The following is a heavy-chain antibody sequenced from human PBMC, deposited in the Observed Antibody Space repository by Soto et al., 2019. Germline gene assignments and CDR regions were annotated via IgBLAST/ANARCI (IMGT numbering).Heavy chain of an antibody. Sequence: ASVKVSCKASGYTFTSYGISWVRQAPGQGLEWMGWISAYNGNTNYAQKLQGRVTMTTDTSTSTAYMELRSLRSDDTAVYYCARVGVTIFGVVINPIDNWFDPWGQGTLVTVSS. D-gene: IGHD3-3*01. CDR1: GYTFTSYG. V-gene: IGHV1-18*01. J-gene: IGHJ5*02. CDR2: ISAYNGNT. CDR3: ARVGVTIFGVVINPIDNWFDP.